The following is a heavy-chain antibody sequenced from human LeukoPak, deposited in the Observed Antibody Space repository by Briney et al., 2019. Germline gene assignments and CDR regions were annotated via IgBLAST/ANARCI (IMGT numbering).Heavy chain of an antibody. CDR2: IKQDGSEK. CDR3: ATSGCTNCFYDY. V-gene: IGHV3-7*01. D-gene: IGHD2-8*01. Sequence: GGSLRLSCAASGFTFSSHCMNWARQAPGKGLEWVANIKQDGSEKYYVDSVKGRFTISRDNAKNSLYLQMNSLRAEDTAVYYCATSGCTNCFYDYWGQGTLVTVSS. CDR1: GFTFSSHC. J-gene: IGHJ4*02.